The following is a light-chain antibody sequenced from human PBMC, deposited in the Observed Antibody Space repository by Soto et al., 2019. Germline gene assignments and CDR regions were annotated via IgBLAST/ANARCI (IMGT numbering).Light chain of an antibody. CDR1: SSDVGAYNC. J-gene: IGLJ1*01. CDR2: EVS. Sequence: SVLDKPAYGSVSPGRSITLSCTGTSSDVGAYNCVCWYQQHPGKAPKLIIYEVSNRPSGVSDRFSGSKSGNTASLTISGLQAEGETDYYCSAYTSTTNYVFGTGTKGTVL. CDR3: SAYTSTTNYV. V-gene: IGLV2-14*01.